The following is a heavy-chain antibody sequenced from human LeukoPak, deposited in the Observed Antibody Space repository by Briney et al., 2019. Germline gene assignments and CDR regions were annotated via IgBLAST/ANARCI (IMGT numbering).Heavy chain of an antibody. CDR3: ARSSGWHDY. Sequence: PGGSLRLSCAASGFSFSGYVMNWVRQAPGKGLEWVSYISGSSSAIYYADSVKGRFTISRDNAKNSLYLQMNSLRAEDTAVYYCARSSGWHDYWGQGTLVTVSS. J-gene: IGHJ4*02. CDR1: GFSFSGYV. V-gene: IGHV3-48*01. D-gene: IGHD6-19*01. CDR2: ISGSSSAI.